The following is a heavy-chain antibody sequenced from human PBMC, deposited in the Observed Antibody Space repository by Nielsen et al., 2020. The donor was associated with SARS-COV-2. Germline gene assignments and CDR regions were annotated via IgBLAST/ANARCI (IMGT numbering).Heavy chain of an antibody. CDR3: ARAATTYYDFWSGYYGASLADYYYGMDV. Sequence: WLRQPPGKGLEWIGYIYYSGSTNYNPSLKSRVTISVDTSKNQFSLKLSSVTAADTAVYYCARAATTYYDFWSGYYGASLADYYYGMDVWGQGTTVTVSS. CDR2: IYYSGST. J-gene: IGHJ6*02. V-gene: IGHV4-59*01. D-gene: IGHD3-3*01.